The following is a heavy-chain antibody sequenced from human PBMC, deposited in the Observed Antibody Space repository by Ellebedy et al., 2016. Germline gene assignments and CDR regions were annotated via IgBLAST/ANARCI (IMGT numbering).Heavy chain of an antibody. CDR1: GFIFSNYA. J-gene: IGHJ4*02. CDR3: AREITGWHPTY. D-gene: IGHD3-16*01. V-gene: IGHV3-30*04. CDR2: ISYDGSTQ. Sequence: GGSLRLSXAASGFIFSNYAMHWVRQAPGKGLEWVAIISYDGSTQNYADSVKGRFTISRDSSKNTLYLQMHSLRTEDTAVYFCAREITGWHPTYWGQGTLVTVSS.